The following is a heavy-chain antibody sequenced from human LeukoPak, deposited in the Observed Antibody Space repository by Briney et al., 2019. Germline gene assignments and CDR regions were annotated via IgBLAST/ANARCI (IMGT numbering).Heavy chain of an antibody. CDR3: ARGEDSDYWSDY. D-gene: IGHD5-12*01. J-gene: IGHJ4*02. CDR1: GFTFSSYS. CDR2: ISSSSSYI. Sequence: GGSLRLSCATSGFTFSSYSMNWVRQAPGKGLEWGSSISSSSSYIYYADSVKGRFTISRDNAKNSVYLQMNSLRAEDTAVYYCARGEDSDYWSDYWGQGTLVTVSS. V-gene: IGHV3-21*01.